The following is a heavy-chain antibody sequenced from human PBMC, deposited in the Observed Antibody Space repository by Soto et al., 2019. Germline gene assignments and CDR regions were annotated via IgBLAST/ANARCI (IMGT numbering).Heavy chain of an antibody. CDR3: AKSIVVVVAANSAFDI. CDR1: GFTFSSYA. D-gene: IGHD2-15*01. CDR2: ISGSGGST. Sequence: GGSLRLSCAASGFTFSSYAMSWVRQAPGKGLEWVSAISGSGGSTYYADSVKGRFTISRDNSKNTLYLQMNSLRAEDTAVYYCAKSIVVVVAANSAFDIWGQGTMVTVSS. V-gene: IGHV3-23*01. J-gene: IGHJ3*02.